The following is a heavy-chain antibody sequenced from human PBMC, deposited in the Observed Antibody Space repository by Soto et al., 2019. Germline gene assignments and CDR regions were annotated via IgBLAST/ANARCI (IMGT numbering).Heavy chain of an antibody. V-gene: IGHV3-66*01. J-gene: IGHJ4*02. CDR1: GFTVSSNY. D-gene: IGHD3-10*01. CDR3: ARGPYGSGSYSLDY. Sequence: GSLRLSCAASGFTVSSNYMSWVRQAPGKGLEWVSVIYSGSSTYYADSVKGRFTVSRDNSKNTLYLQMTSLRAEDTAVYYCARGPYGSGSYSLDYWGQGTLVTVSS. CDR2: IYSGSST.